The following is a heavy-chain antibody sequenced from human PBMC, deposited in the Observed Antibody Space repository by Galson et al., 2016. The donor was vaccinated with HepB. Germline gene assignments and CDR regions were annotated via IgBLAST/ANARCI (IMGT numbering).Heavy chain of an antibody. D-gene: IGHD2-15*01. J-gene: IGHJ3*01. CDR2: INPDTGAS. CDR1: GYSLSDYN. CDR3: AREGDIVVPVSADDAFDL. V-gene: IGHV1-2*02. Sequence: SVKVSCKASGYSLSDYNLHWVRRAPGQGLEWMGWINPDTGASNCTQRFQGRVFMASDTSLSTAYLELRSLRSGDTATYYCAREGDIVVPVSADDAFDLRGQGTMVTV.